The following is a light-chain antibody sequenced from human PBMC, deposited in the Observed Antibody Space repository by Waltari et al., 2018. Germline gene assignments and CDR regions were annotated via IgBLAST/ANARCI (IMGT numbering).Light chain of an antibody. Sequence: QSALTQPASVSGSPGQSITISCTGTSSDVGNYHLVSWYQHHPGKAPKLMIYEVNKRTSGISNRFSASKSGNTASLTISGLQAEDEAVYYCCAYARHVIFGGGTKLTVL. J-gene: IGLJ2*01. CDR3: CAYARHVI. V-gene: IGLV2-23*02. CDR2: EVN. CDR1: SSDVGNYHL.